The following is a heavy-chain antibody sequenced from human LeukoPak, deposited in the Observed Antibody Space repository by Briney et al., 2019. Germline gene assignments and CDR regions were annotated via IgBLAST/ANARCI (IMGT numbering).Heavy chain of an antibody. Sequence: PGGSLSLSCAASEFTFSDYYMNWIRKAPGKGMEWVSYISSSGSSIYYADSVKGRFTSSRDNAKNSLYLQMNSLRAEDTAVYYCAKLSSSWYYFDYWGQGTLVTVSS. J-gene: IGHJ4*02. CDR1: EFTFSDYY. CDR3: AKLSSSWYYFDY. D-gene: IGHD6-13*01. V-gene: IGHV3-11*01. CDR2: ISSSGSSI.